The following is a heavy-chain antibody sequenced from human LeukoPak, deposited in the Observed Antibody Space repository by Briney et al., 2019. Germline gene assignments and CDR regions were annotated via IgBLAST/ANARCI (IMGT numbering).Heavy chain of an antibody. D-gene: IGHD3-22*01. J-gene: IGHJ4*02. CDR2: ISYDGSNK. V-gene: IGHV3-30*03. CDR3: ATRDDSSGYYYVPTFDY. CDR1: GFTFSSYG. Sequence: PGRSLRLSCAASGFTFSSYGMHWVRQAPGKGLEWVAVISYDGSNKYYADSVKGRFTISRDNSKNTLYLQMNSLRAEDTAVYYCATRDDSSGYYYVPTFDYWGQGTLVTVSS.